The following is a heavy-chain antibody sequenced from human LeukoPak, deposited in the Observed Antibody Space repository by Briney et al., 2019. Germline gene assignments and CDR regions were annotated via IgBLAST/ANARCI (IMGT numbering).Heavy chain of an antibody. J-gene: IGHJ5*02. CDR1: GGTFSSYA. CDR3: AREFQAEQQLVRVWFDL. V-gene: IGHV1-2*02. CDR2: INPNSGGT. Sequence: GASVKVSCKASGGTFSSYAISWVRQAPGQGLEWMGWINPNSGGTNYAQKFQGRVTMTRDTSISTAYMELSRLRSDDTAVYYCAREFQAEQQLVRVWFDLWGQGTLVTVSS. D-gene: IGHD6-13*01.